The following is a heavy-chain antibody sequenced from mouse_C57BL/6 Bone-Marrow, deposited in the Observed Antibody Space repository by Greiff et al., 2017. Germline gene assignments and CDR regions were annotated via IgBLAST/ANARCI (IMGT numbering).Heavy chain of an antibody. CDR1: GFSLTSYG. CDR2: IWSGGST. V-gene: IGHV2-4*01. Sequence: VKLVESGPGLVQPSQSLSITCTVSGFSLTSYGVHWVRQPPGKGLEWLGVIWSGGSTDYTAALISRLSISTANSKCQVFFKMNSLLADDTAIYYCAKTWYYGSSYDYAMDYWGQGTSVTVAS. D-gene: IGHD1-1*01. J-gene: IGHJ4*01. CDR3: AKTWYYGSSYDYAMDY.